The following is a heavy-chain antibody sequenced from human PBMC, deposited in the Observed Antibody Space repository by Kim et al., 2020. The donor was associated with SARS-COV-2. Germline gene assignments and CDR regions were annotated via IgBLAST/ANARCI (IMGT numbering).Heavy chain of an antibody. CDR3: AKPKYYYDSSGYYYVDY. CDR2: ISGSGGST. Sequence: GGSLRLSCAASGFTFSSYAMSWVRQAPGKGLEWVSAISGSGGSTYYADSVKGRFTISRDNSKNTLYLQMNSLRAEDTAVYYCAKPKYYYDSSGYYYVDYWGQGTLVTVSS. CDR1: GFTFSSYA. V-gene: IGHV3-23*01. J-gene: IGHJ4*02. D-gene: IGHD3-22*01.